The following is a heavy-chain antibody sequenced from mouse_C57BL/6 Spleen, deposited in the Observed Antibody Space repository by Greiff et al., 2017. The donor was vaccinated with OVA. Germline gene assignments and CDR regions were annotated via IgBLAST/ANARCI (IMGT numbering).Heavy chain of an antibody. CDR3: SVSSTASFDY. Sequence: EVQLQQSGPELVKPGASVKISCKASGYTFTDYYMNWVKQSHGKSLEWIGDINPNNGGTSYNQKFKGKATSTVDKSASTAYMALLSLPSEASAVYSCSVSSTASFDYWGQGTTLTVSS. CDR1: GYTFTDYY. CDR2: INPNNGGT. V-gene: IGHV1-26*01. J-gene: IGHJ2*01. D-gene: IGHD2-1*01.